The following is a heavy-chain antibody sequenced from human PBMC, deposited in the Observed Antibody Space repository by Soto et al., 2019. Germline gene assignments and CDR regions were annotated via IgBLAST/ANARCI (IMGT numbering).Heavy chain of an antibody. Sequence: SETLSLTCTVSGGSISSSTYYWGWMRQPPGKGLEWIASFFIGGNTYYNPSLKSRVTISVDTSKNQFSLTLSSVTAADTAVYYCARGWWEREGYVMDVWGQGTTVTVSS. V-gene: IGHV4-39*01. CDR2: FFIGGNT. D-gene: IGHD1-26*01. J-gene: IGHJ6*02. CDR3: ARGWWEREGYVMDV. CDR1: GGSISSSTYY.